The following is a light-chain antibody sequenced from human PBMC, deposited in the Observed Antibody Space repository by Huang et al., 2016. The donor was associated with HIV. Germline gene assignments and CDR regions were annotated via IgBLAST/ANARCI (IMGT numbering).Light chain of an antibody. Sequence: EIVMTQSPATLSVSPGERATLSCRASQSVSSNLAWYQQKPGQAPRLLIYGASTRATRIPARFRGSGSGTEFTLTISSLQSADFAVYYCQQFNNWPPEETFGPGTRVDMK. CDR1: QSVSSN. CDR3: QQFNNWPPEET. V-gene: IGKV3-15*01. J-gene: IGKJ3*01. CDR2: GAS.